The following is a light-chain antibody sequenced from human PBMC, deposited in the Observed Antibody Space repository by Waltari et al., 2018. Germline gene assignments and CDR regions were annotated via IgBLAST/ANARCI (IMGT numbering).Light chain of an antibody. Sequence: QSVLTQPPSVSGAPGQRVTISCTGSSSNIGSYYVSWSKKPPGTTPKLPIYHDNRRPSGVSDRFSGSKSGSSASLTITGLQTEDEADYYCLSYDISLIPWVFGGGTRLTVL. J-gene: IGLJ3*02. CDR1: SSNIGSYY. V-gene: IGLV1-40*01. CDR3: LSYDISLIPWV. CDR2: HDN.